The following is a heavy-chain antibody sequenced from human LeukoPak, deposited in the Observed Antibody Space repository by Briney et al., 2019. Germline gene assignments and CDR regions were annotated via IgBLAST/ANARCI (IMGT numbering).Heavy chain of an antibody. V-gene: IGHV3-66*01. CDR2: IYSGGST. Sequence: GGSLRLSCTASGFTVSSNYMTWVRQAPGKGLEWVSVIYSGGSTYYADSVKGRFVLSRDNSKNTLYLQMNSLRAEDTAVYYCTRFLYYYDSSSYHDYFDYWGQGTLVTVSS. D-gene: IGHD3-22*01. CDR1: GFTVSSNY. CDR3: TRFLYYYDSSSYHDYFDY. J-gene: IGHJ4*02.